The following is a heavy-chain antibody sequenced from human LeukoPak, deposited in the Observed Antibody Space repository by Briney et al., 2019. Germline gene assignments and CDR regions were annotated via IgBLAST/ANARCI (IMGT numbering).Heavy chain of an antibody. CDR1: GYTFTDYY. V-gene: IGHV1-2*02. CDR3: ARGPHTSIVGAGYYFDY. J-gene: IGHJ4*02. D-gene: IGHD1-26*01. CDR2: INPNSGGT. Sequence: ASVKVSCKASGYTFTDYYMHWVRQAPGQGLEWMGWINPNSGGTNYAQKFQGRVTMTRDTSISTAYMELSRLRSGDTAVYYCARGPHTSIVGAGYYFDYWGQGTLVTVSS.